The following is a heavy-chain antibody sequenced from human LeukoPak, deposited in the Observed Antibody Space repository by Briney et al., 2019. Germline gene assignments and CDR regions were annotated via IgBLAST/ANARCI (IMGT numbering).Heavy chain of an antibody. D-gene: IGHD1-14*01. CDR2: ISSSSSYI. J-gene: IGHJ3*02. CDR3: ARDLEPPRAFDI. CDR1: GFTFSDYY. Sequence: PGGSLRLSCAASGFTFSDYYMSWIRQAPGKGLEWVSSISSSSSYIYYADSVKGRFTISRDNAMNSLYLQMNSLRAEDTAVYYCARDLEPPRAFDIWGQGTMVTVSS. V-gene: IGHV3-11*06.